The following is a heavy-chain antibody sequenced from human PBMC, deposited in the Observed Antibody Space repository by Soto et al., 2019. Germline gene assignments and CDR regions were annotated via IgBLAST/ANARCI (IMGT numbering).Heavy chain of an antibody. CDR1: GGSFSGYY. CDR2: INHSGST. D-gene: IGHD3-3*01. Sequence: SETLSLTCAVYGGSFSGYYWSWIRQPPGKGLEWIGEINHSGSTNYNPSLKSRVTISVDTSKNQFSLKLSSVTAADTAVYYCARAITIFGVVILVEWFDPWGQGTLVTVSS. J-gene: IGHJ5*02. V-gene: IGHV4-34*01. CDR3: ARAITIFGVVILVEWFDP.